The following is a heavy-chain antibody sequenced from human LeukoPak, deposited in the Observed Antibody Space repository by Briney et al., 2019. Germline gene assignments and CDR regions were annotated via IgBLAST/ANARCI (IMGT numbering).Heavy chain of an antibody. CDR2: ISAYNGNT. Sequence: GASVKVSCKASGYTFTSYGIRWVRQAPGQGLEWMGWISAYNGNTNYAQKLQGRVTMTTDTSTSTAYMELRSLRSDDTAVYYCARKLGYCSGGSCYLCDYWGQGTLVTVSS. D-gene: IGHD2-15*01. CDR1: GYTFTSYG. CDR3: ARKLGYCSGGSCYLCDY. V-gene: IGHV1-18*01. J-gene: IGHJ4*02.